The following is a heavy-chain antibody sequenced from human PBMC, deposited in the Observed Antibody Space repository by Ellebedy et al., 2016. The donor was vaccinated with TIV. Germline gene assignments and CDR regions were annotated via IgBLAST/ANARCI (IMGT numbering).Heavy chain of an antibody. V-gene: IGHV3-7*01. CDR3: ARDSGSGAFDI. Sequence: GESLKISCAASGFTFSSYWMTWARQVPGKGLEWVANMDQDGSKTNYVGSVKGRFSISRDNAKNSLHLQMNGLRPEDTAVYYCARDSGSGAFDIWGQGTLVTVSS. D-gene: IGHD3-10*01. CDR2: MDQDGSKT. CDR1: GFTFSSYW. J-gene: IGHJ3*02.